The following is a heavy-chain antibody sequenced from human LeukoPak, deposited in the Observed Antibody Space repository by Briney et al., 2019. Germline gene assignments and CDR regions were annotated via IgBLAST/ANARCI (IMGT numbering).Heavy chain of an antibody. V-gene: IGHV2-5*02. D-gene: IGHD5-18*01. CDR2: IYWDDDK. CDR1: GFSPSTGGGG. CDR3: AHRRLLRGYSYGGFFDY. Sequence: GPTLLKPPQTLTLTCTFTGFSPSTGGGGVGWIRQPPGKALEWLSLIYWDDDKRYSPSLKSRLTITKDTSKNQVVLTMTNMDPVDTATYYCAHRRLLRGYSYGGFFDYWGQGTLVTVSS. J-gene: IGHJ4*02.